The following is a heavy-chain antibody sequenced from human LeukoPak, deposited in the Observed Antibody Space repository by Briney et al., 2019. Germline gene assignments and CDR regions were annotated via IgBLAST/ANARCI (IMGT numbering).Heavy chain of an antibody. Sequence: GGSLRLSCAASGFTFSTYWMDWVRQAPGKGLEWVANIKEDGSEKYYEDSVKGRFTISRDNAKNSLYLQMSNLRAEDTAVYFCARGGGLDVWGQGATVTVSS. CDR2: IKEDGSEK. J-gene: IGHJ6*02. CDR1: GFTFSTYW. D-gene: IGHD3-16*01. V-gene: IGHV3-7*03. CDR3: ARGGGLDV.